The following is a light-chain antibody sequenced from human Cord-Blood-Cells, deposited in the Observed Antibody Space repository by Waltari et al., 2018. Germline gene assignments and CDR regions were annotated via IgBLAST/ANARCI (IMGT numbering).Light chain of an antibody. J-gene: IGLJ3*02. Sequence: QAVLTQPASLSASPGASASLTSTLRSGINVGTYRIYWYHQQPGSPPPYLLRYKSDSDKQQGSGVPSRFSGSKDASANAGILLISGLQSEDEADYYCMSWHSSAWVFGGGTKLTVL. CDR2: YKSDSDK. V-gene: IGLV5-45*01. CDR1: SGINVGTYR. CDR3: MSWHSSAWV.